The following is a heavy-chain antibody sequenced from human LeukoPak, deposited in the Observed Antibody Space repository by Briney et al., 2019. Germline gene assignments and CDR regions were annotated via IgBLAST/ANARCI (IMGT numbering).Heavy chain of an antibody. D-gene: IGHD6-19*01. CDR3: TRGGWYPGHY. CDR1: GFTFSSYE. V-gene: IGHV3-49*04. Sequence: PGGSLRLSCAASGFTFSSYEMKWVRQAPGKGLEWVGFIRSKAYGGTTEYAASVKGRFTISRDDSKSIAYLQMNSLKTEDTAVYYCTRGGWYPGHYWGQGTLVTVSS. J-gene: IGHJ4*02. CDR2: IRSKAYGGTT.